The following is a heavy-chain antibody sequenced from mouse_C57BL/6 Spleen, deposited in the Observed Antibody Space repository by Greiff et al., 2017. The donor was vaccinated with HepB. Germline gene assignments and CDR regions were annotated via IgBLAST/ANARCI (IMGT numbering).Heavy chain of an antibody. CDR1: GYTFTNYW. CDR3: ARSGGTGRCYDY. D-gene: IGHD4-1*01. V-gene: IGHV1-63*01. Sequence: QVQLKQSGAELVRPGTSVKMSCKASGYTFTNYWIGWAKQRPGHGLEWIGDIYPGGGYTNYNEKFKGKATLTADKSSSTAYMQFSSLTSEDSAIYYCARSGGTGRCYDYWGQGTTLTVSS. J-gene: IGHJ2*01. CDR2: IYPGGGYT.